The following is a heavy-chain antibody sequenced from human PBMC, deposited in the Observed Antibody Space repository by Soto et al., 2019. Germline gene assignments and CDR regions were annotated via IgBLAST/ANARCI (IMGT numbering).Heavy chain of an antibody. J-gene: IGHJ4*02. D-gene: IGHD3-16*01. V-gene: IGHV4-59*01. CDR2: IFDNGDV. CDR1: GVSSTSFY. CDR3: ARGWGSKWYYFDS. Sequence: SETLSPTCTVSGVSSTSFYWSWIRQSPGKGLEWIGYIFDNGDVKYNPSLMSRLTMSIDMSKNEFSLRLKSVTAADTAMYYCARGWGSKWYYFDSWGEGTLVTSPQ.